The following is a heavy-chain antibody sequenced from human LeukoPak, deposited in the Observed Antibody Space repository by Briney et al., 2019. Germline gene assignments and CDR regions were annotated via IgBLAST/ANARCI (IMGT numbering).Heavy chain of an antibody. Sequence: GGSLRLSCAASGFTFSSYWMSWVRQAPGKGLEWVANIKEDGSEKYYVDSVKGRFTISRDNAKTSLYLQMNSLRAEDTAVYYCARHLSGVTGYTYGRGIDYWGQGTLVTVSS. D-gene: IGHD5-18*01. J-gene: IGHJ4*02. CDR3: ARHLSGVTGYTYGRGIDY. CDR1: GFTFSSYW. CDR2: IKEDGSEK. V-gene: IGHV3-7*01.